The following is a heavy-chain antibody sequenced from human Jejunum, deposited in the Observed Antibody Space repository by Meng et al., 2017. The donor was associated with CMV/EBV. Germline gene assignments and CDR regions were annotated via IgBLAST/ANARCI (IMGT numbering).Heavy chain of an antibody. CDR2: VSYIGST. J-gene: IGHJ4*02. CDR3: AKASTYGSNPTVY. CDR1: GGSISSYY. Sequence: VSGGSISSYYWSWIRQPPGKALEWIGYVSYIGSTSYNPSLNSRFTISVDTPKNQFSLKVTSVTAADTAVYYCAKASTYGSNPTVYWGQGTLVTVSS. D-gene: IGHD4-23*01. V-gene: IGHV4-59*01.